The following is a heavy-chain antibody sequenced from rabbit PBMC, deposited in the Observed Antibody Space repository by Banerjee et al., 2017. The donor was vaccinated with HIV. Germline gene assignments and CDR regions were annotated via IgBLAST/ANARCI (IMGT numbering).Heavy chain of an antibody. CDR3: ARDLAGVIGWNFDL. V-gene: IGHV1S40*01. CDR1: GFDISTYH. Sequence: GGLVQPGGSLTLSCTASGFDISTYHMCWVRQAPGKGLEWIARIDAGSSGSTYYASWARGRFTISKTSSTTVTLQMTSLTAADTATYFCARDLAGVIGWNFDLWGPGTLVTVS. D-gene: IGHD4-1*01. J-gene: IGHJ4*01. CDR2: IDAGSSGST.